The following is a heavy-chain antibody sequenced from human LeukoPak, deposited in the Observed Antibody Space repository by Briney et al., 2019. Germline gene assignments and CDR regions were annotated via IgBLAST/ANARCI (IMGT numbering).Heavy chain of an antibody. J-gene: IGHJ3*02. Sequence: SGTLSLTCAVSGGSISSSNWWSWVRQPPGKELEWIGEIYHSGSTNYNPSLKSRVTISVDKSKNQFSLKLSSVTAADTAVYYCARRDNWNLDAFDIWGQGTMVTVSS. V-gene: IGHV4-4*02. CDR2: IYHSGST. CDR3: ARRDNWNLDAFDI. D-gene: IGHD1-1*01. CDR1: GGSISSSNW.